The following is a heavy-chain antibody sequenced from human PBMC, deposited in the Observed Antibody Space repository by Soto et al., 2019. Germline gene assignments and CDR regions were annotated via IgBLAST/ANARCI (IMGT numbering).Heavy chain of an antibody. CDR2: IYYSGST. V-gene: IGHV4-39*01. Sequence: SETLSLTCTVSGGSISSSSYYWGWIRQPPGKGLEWIGSIYYSGSTYYNPSLKSRVTISVDTSKNQFSLKLSSVTAADTAVYYCARGPKRTMIVAPSRVAAWFDPWGQGTLVTVS. CDR1: GGSISSSSYY. CDR3: ARGPKRTMIVAPSRVAAWFDP. D-gene: IGHD3-22*01. J-gene: IGHJ5*02.